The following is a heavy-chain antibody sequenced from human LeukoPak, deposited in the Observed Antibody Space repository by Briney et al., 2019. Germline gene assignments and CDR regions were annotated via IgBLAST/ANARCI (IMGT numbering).Heavy chain of an antibody. D-gene: IGHD5-18*01. CDR2: IYYSAST. V-gene: IGHV4-61*01. CDR3: ARGSRGYSYG. Sequence: SETLSLTCTVSGGSVSSGSYYWSWIRQPPGKGLEWTGYIYYSASTNYNPSLKSRVTKSVDTSNNQFSLKLSSVTAADTAVYYCARGSRGYSYGWGQGTLVTVSS. J-gene: IGHJ4*02. CDR1: GGSVSSGSYY.